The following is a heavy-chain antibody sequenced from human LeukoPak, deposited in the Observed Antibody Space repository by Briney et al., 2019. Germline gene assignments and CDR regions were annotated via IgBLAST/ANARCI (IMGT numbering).Heavy chain of an antibody. CDR2: ISYDGSNK. CDR3: ARERFSSGSYDAFDI. V-gene: IGHV3-30-3*01. J-gene: IGHJ3*02. D-gene: IGHD1-26*01. Sequence: PGGSLRLSCAASGFTFSSYAMHWVRQAPGKGLEWVAVISYDGSNKYYADSVKGRFTISRDNSKNTLYLQMNSLRAEDTAVYYCARERFSSGSYDAFDIWGQGTMVTVSS. CDR1: GFTFSSYA.